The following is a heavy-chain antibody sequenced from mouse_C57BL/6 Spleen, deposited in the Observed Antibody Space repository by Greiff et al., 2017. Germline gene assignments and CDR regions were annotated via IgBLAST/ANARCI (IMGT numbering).Heavy chain of an antibody. CDR1: GYAFSSSW. Sequence: QVQLQQSGPELVKPGASVKISCKASGYAFSSSWMNWVKQRPGKGLEWIGRIYPGDGDTNYNGKFKGKATLTADKSSSTAYMQLSSLTSEDSAVYFCARKDDYDAFDYWGQGTTLTVSS. D-gene: IGHD2-4*01. CDR3: ARKDDYDAFDY. J-gene: IGHJ2*01. CDR2: IYPGDGDT. V-gene: IGHV1-82*01.